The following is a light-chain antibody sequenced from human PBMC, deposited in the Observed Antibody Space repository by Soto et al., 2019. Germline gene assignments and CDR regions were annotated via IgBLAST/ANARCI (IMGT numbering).Light chain of an antibody. Sequence: QSALTQPASVSGSPGQSITIFCTGSSSDVGGYNFVSWYQQHPGKVPKLMIYEVNKRPSGVSNRFSGSKSGNTASLTISGLQSEDEAYYYCTSYSTSNSYVFGAGTKVTVL. CDR2: EVN. CDR3: TSYSTSNSYV. CDR1: SSDVGGYNF. J-gene: IGLJ1*01. V-gene: IGLV2-14*01.